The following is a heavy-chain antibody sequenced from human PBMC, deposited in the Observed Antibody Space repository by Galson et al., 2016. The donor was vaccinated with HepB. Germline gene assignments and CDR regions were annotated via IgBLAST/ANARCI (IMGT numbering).Heavy chain of an antibody. CDR2: ISRSGDST. Sequence: PRLSCAASGFTFRNYGMTWVRQAPGKGLEVVSSISRSGDSTDYADSVKGRFTISRDNSKNTLSLQMNSLTADDTAIYYCVQGSTAPAVWGKGTTVTVSS. J-gene: IGHJ6*04. CDR1: GFTFRNYG. CDR3: VQGSTAPAV. V-gene: IGHV3-23*01. D-gene: IGHD2-2*01.